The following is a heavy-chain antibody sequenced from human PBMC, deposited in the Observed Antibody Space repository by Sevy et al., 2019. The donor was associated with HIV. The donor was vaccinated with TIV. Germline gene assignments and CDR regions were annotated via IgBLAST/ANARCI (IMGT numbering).Heavy chain of an antibody. Sequence: ASVKVSCKASGYIFSGYAINWVRQAPGQGLEWMGWISTHNGNTNYAQKLQGRVTMTTDTSSTTAYMELRSLRSDDTAVYYCARGGTTPDYWGQGTLATVSS. CDR3: ARGGTTPDY. CDR1: GYIFSGYA. V-gene: IGHV1-18*01. D-gene: IGHD1-1*01. CDR2: ISTHNGNT. J-gene: IGHJ4*02.